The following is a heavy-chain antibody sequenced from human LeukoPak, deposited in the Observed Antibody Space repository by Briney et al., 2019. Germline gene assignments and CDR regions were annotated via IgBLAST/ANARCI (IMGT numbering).Heavy chain of an antibody. D-gene: IGHD5-18*01. J-gene: IGHJ4*02. Sequence: GGSLRLSCAASGFTFSSYGMHWARQAPGKGLEWGAFIRYVGSNHSYEDSVKGRFTNSRDNSKNTLYLQMNSLRAEDTAVYYCAKDIRRGYNYGYDQFAYWGQGTLVTVSS. CDR3: AKDIRRGYNYGYDQFAY. CDR1: GFTFSSYG. V-gene: IGHV3-30*02. CDR2: IRYVGSNH.